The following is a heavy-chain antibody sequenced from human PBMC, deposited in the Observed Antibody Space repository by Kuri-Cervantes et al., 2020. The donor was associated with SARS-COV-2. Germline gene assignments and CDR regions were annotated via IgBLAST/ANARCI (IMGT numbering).Heavy chain of an antibody. CDR1: GFTFSSYA. Sequence: GGSLRLSCAASGFTFSSYAMHWVRQAPGKGLEWVAVISYDGSNKYYADSVKGRFTISRDNSKNTLYLQMNSLRAEDTAVYYCAREWATIFGVVYDYWGQGTRVTVSS. CDR3: AREWATIFGVVYDY. D-gene: IGHD3-3*01. J-gene: IGHJ4*02. V-gene: IGHV3-30-3*01. CDR2: ISYDGSNK.